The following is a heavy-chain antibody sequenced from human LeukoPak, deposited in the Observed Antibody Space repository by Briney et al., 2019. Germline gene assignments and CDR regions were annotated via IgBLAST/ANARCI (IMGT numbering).Heavy chain of an antibody. V-gene: IGHV4-61*02. CDR3: AREGPYDRSGSLA. Sequence: PSETLSLTCTVSGGSISSGSYSWNWIRQPAGTGLEWIGRMYSSGTTNYNPSLKSRVTMSVDTSKKQFSLKLSPVTAADTAVYYCAREGPYDRSGSLAWGQGTLVTVSS. CDR1: GGSISSGSYS. J-gene: IGHJ5*02. CDR2: MYSSGTT. D-gene: IGHD3-22*01.